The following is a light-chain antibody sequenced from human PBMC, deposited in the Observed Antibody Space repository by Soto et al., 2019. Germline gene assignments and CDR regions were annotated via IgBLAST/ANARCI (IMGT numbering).Light chain of an antibody. Sequence: QSVLTQPRSVSGSPGQSVTISCTGTSSDVGGYNYVSWYQQHPGKAPKLMIYDVSKRPSGVPDRFSGSKSGNTASLTIFGLRAEDKADYSCCSYAGSYTFFFETGTKVTVL. J-gene: IGLJ1*01. CDR3: CSYAGSYTFF. V-gene: IGLV2-11*01. CDR2: DVS. CDR1: SSDVGGYNY.